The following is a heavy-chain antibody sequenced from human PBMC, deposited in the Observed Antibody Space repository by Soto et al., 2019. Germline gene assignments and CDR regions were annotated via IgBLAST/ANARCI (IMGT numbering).Heavy chain of an antibody. J-gene: IGHJ5*02. CDR2: FDPEDGET. Sequence: QVQLVQSGAEVKKPGASVKVSCKVSGYTLTELSMHWVRQAPGKGLEWMGGFDPEDGETIYAQKFQGRVTMTEDTSTDTAYMELSSLRSEDTAVYYCATGRGTMVRGVTNYGTFDPWGQGTLVTVSS. V-gene: IGHV1-24*01. CDR3: ATGRGTMVRGVTNYGTFDP. D-gene: IGHD3-10*01. CDR1: GYTLTELS.